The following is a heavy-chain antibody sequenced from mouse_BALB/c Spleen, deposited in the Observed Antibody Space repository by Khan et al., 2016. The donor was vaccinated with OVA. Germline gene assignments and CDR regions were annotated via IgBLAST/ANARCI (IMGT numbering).Heavy chain of an antibody. CDR3: SRSYGSWTMDY. CDR2: VTYSGNT. V-gene: IGHV3-8*02. CDR1: GDSITSGF. Sequence: EVELVESGPSLVKPSQTLSLTCSVTGDSITSGFWNWIRKFPGNKFEYMGYVTYSGNTYYNPSLKRRISITRDTSKCQYYLQLNSVTAEDTATYFCSRSYGSWTMDYWGQGTSVTVSS. D-gene: IGHD1-1*01. J-gene: IGHJ4*01.